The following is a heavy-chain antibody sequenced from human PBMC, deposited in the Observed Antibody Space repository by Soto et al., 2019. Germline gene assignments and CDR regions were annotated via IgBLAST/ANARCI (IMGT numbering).Heavy chain of an antibody. Sequence: PGESLKISCAASGFTFGSSWMTWVRQAPGKGLEWVSVIYSGGSTYYADSVKGRFTISRDNSKNTLYLQMNSLRAEDTAVYYCARDGFSRNDEPYYYYYYGMDVWGQGTTVTVSS. CDR2: IYSGGST. CDR1: GFTFGSSW. V-gene: IGHV3-66*01. D-gene: IGHD1-1*01. J-gene: IGHJ6*02. CDR3: ARDGFSRNDEPYYYYYYGMDV.